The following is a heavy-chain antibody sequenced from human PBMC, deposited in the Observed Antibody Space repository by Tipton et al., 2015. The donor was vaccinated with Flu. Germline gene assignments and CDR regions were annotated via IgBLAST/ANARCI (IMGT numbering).Heavy chain of an antibody. Sequence: SLRLSCAASGFTVSSNYMSWVRQAPGKGLEWVSVIYSGGSTYYADSVKGRFTISRDNSKNTLYLQMNSLRAEDTAVYYCARAYGDYVVYYFDYWSQGTLVTVSS. V-gene: IGHV3-66*01. D-gene: IGHD4-17*01. J-gene: IGHJ4*02. CDR2: IYSGGST. CDR3: ARAYGDYVVYYFDY. CDR1: GFTVSSNY.